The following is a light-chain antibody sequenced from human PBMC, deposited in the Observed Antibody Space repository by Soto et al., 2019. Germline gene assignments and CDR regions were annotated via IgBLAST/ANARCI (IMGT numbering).Light chain of an antibody. CDR3: SSYTSSSTLP. CDR2: EVS. V-gene: IGLV2-14*01. J-gene: IGLJ2*01. Sequence: QSVLTQPASVSGSPGQSITISCTGTSSDVGGYNYVSWYQQHPGKAPKLMIYEVSNRPSGVSNRFSGSKSGNTASLTISGLQAEDEADYYCSSYTSSSTLPFGGGT. CDR1: SSDVGGYNY.